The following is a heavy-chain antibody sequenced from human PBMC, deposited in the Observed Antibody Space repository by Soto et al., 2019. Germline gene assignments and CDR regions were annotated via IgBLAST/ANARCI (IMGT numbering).Heavy chain of an antibody. V-gene: IGHV3-21*06. Sequence: GGSLRLSCAASGFMFGSHTMTWVRQAPGKGLEWVASISSVSSYIYYADSVKGRFTISRDNAKDSLYLQMDSLRAEDTAVYFCAREVVGPTTNWFDPWGQGTLVTVSS. D-gene: IGHD1-26*01. CDR2: ISSVSSYI. CDR1: GFMFGSHT. J-gene: IGHJ5*02. CDR3: AREVVGPTTNWFDP.